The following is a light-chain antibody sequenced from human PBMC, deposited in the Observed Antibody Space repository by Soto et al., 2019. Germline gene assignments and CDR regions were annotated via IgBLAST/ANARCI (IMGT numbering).Light chain of an antibody. CDR3: SSYTSSSTLV. CDR2: EVS. Sequence: QSALTQPASVSGSPGQSITIYCTGTSSDVGGYNYVSWYQQHPGKAPKVMIYEVSNRPSGVSNRFSGSKSGNTASLTISGLQAEDEADYYCSSYTSSSTLVFGGGTKLTVL. J-gene: IGLJ2*01. V-gene: IGLV2-14*01. CDR1: SSDVGGYNY.